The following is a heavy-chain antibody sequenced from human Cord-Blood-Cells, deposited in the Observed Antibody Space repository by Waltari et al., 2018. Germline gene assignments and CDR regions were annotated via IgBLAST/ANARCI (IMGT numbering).Heavy chain of an antibody. J-gene: IGHJ4*02. CDR1: GGSFSGYY. CDR2: INHSGST. Sequence: CAVYGGSFSGYYWSWIRKPPGKGLEWIGEINHSGSTNYNPSLKSRVTISVDTSKNQFSLKLSSVTAADTAVYYCARGGDGYNYRGFDYWGQGTLVTVSS. CDR3: ARGGDGYNYRGFDY. D-gene: IGHD5-12*01. V-gene: IGHV4-34*01.